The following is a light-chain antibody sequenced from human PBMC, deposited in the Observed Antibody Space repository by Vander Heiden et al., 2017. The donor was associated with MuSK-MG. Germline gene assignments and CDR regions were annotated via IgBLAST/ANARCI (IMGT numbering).Light chain of an antibody. Sequence: QSALTQPRPVSGSPGQSVTISCTGTSSDVGTYNYVSWYQQHPGKAPKLMISDVNKRPSGVPDRFSGSKSGNTASLTISGLQAEDEADYYCCSYAGSYTWVFGGGTKLT. CDR1: SSDVGTYNY. V-gene: IGLV2-11*01. J-gene: IGLJ3*02. CDR2: DVN. CDR3: CSYAGSYTWV.